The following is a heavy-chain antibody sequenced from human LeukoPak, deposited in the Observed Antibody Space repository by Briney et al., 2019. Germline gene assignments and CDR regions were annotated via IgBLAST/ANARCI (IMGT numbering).Heavy chain of an antibody. CDR1: GFTFSSYS. Sequence: PGGSLRLSCAASGFTFSSYSMNWVRQAPGKGLEWVSSISSSSSYIYYADSVKGRFTISRDNAKNSLYLQMNSLRAEDTAVYYCARDPQTYYGFWSGYYTGAFDIWGQETMVTVSS. CDR2: ISSSSSYI. CDR3: ARDPQTYYGFWSGYYTGAFDI. D-gene: IGHD3-3*01. J-gene: IGHJ3*02. V-gene: IGHV3-21*01.